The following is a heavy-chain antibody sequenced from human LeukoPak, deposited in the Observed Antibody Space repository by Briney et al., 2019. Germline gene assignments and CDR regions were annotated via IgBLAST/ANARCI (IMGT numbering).Heavy chain of an antibody. CDR2: ISPSGGST. V-gene: IGHV1-46*01. CDR1: GYSFSSHY. Sequence: GASVKVSCKASGYSFSSHYLHWGRQAPGQGPEWMGVISPSGGSTTYAQKFQGRITVTRDMSTNTVYIDLTSLRSEDTAVYYCARDQVTPGTTTFDYWGQGTLVTVSS. CDR3: ARDQVTPGTTTFDY. J-gene: IGHJ4*02. D-gene: IGHD4-17*01.